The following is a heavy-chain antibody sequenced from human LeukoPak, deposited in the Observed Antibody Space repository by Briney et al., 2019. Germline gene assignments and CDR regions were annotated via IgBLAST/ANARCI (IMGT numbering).Heavy chain of an antibody. CDR2: ISYDGSNK. CDR1: GFTFCSYA. CDR3: ARDGEAYCSSTSCPYYLDY. V-gene: IGHV3-30*04. D-gene: IGHD2-2*01. J-gene: IGHJ4*02. Sequence: GGSLRLSCAASGFTFCSYAMHWVRQAPGKGLEWVAVISYDGSNKYYADSVKGRFTISRDNSKNTLYLQMNSLRAEDTAVYYCARDGEAYCSSTSCPYYLDYWGQGTLVTVSS.